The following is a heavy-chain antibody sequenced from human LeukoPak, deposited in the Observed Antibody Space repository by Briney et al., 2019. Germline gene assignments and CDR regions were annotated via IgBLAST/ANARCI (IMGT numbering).Heavy chain of an antibody. CDR1: GGTFSSYA. CDR2: IIPIFGTA. J-gene: IGHJ6*02. CDR3: ARCFYCSGGSCYLLGYYYYGMDV. Sequence: SVKVSCKASGGTFSSYAISWVRQAPGQGLEWMGGIIPIFGTADYAQKFQGRVTITADESTSTAYMELSSLRSEDTAVYYCARCFYCSGGSCYLLGYYYYGMDVWGQGTTVTVSS. D-gene: IGHD2-15*01. V-gene: IGHV1-69*13.